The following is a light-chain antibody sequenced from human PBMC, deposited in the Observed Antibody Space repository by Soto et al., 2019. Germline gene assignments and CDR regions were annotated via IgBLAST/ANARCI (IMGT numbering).Light chain of an antibody. CDR1: QSVSSSY. CDR2: GAS. Sequence: EIVLTQSPGTLSLSRGERATLSSRASQSVSSSYLAWYQQKPGQAPRLLIYGASSRATGIPDRFRGSGSGTDFTLTISRLEPEDFAVYYCQQYDSSSWTFGQGTKVDIK. CDR3: QQYDSSSWT. J-gene: IGKJ1*01. V-gene: IGKV3-20*01.